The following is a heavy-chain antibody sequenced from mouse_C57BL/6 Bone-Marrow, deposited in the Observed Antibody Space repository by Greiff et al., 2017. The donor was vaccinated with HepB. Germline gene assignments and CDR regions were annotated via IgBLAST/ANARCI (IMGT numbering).Heavy chain of an antibody. D-gene: IGHD1-1*01. CDR3: ARWVLRRYFDV. CDR2: IYPRSGNN. V-gene: IGHV1-81*01. Sequence: VQLQQSGAELARPGASVKLSCKASGYTFTSYGISWVKQRTGQGLEWIGEIYPRSGNNYYNEKFKGKATLTADKSSSTAYMELRSLTSEDSAVYVCARWVLRRYFDVWGTGTTVTVSS. CDR1: GYTFTSYG. J-gene: IGHJ1*03.